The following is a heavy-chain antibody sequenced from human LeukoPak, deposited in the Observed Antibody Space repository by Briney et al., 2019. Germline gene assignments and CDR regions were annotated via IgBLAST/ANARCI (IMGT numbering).Heavy chain of an antibody. CDR1: GYTFTSYG. J-gene: IGHJ6*02. Sequence: EASVKVSCKASGYTFTSYGISWVRQAPGQGLEWMGWISAYNGNTNYAQKFQGRVTMTRDTSTSTVYMELSSLRSEDTAVYYCAREVGGATLGYYYGMDVWGQGTTVTVSS. CDR3: AREVGGATLGYYYGMDV. D-gene: IGHD1-26*01. CDR2: ISAYNGNT. V-gene: IGHV1-18*01.